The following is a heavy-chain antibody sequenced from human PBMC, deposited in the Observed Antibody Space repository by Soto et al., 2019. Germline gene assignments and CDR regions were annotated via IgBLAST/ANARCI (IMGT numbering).Heavy chain of an antibody. D-gene: IGHD3-22*01. CDR1: GYTFNAYY. J-gene: IGHJ3*02. CDR3: ARGYYDSSGYYSDAFDI. CDR2: INPNSGGT. V-gene: IGHV1-2*02. Sequence: GASVKVTCKASGYTFNAYYMHWVRQAPGQGLEWMGWINPNSGGTNYAQKFQGRVTMTRDTSISTAYMELSRLRSDDTAVYYCARGYYDSSGYYSDAFDIWGQGTMVT.